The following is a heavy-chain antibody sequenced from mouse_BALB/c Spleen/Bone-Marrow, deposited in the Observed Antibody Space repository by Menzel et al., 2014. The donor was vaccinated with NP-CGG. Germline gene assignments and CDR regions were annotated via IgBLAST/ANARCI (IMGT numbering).Heavy chain of an antibody. Sequence: QVQLQQSGAELVKPGAPVKLSCKASGYTFTSYWMNWVKRRPGRGLEWIGRIDPSNSETHYNQKFKDKATLTVDKSSSTAYIQLSSLTSEDSAVHYCARTYYGNYAWFAYWGQGTLVTVSA. CDR3: ARTYYGNYAWFAY. CDR2: IDPSNSET. V-gene: IGHV1-69*02. J-gene: IGHJ3*01. CDR1: GYTFTSYW. D-gene: IGHD2-1*01.